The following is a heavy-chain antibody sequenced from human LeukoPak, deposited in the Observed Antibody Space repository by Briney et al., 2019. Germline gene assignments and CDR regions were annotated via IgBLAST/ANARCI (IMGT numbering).Heavy chain of an antibody. CDR1: GFTFSSHS. D-gene: IGHD2-8*02. J-gene: IGHJ4*02. CDR2: ISSSRSYI. CDR3: ASELLVGYFDY. V-gene: IGHV3-21*01. Sequence: GGSLRLSCAASGFTFSSHSMSWVRQAPGKGLEWVSFISSSRSYIYYPDSVKGRFTISRDNAKNSLYLQMNSLRAEDTAVYYCASELLVGYFDYWGQGTLVTVSS.